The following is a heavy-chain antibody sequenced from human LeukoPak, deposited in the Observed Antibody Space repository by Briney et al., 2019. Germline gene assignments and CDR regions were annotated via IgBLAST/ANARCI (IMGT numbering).Heavy chain of an antibody. CDR3: ARHHEENGDY. V-gene: IGHV4-39*01. D-gene: IGHD2/OR15-2a*01. Sequence: PSETLSLTCTVSGGSISSSSYYWGWIRQPPGKGLEWIGSIYYSGSTCYNPSLKSRVTISVDTSKNQFSLKLSSVTAADTAVYYCARHHEENGDYWGQGTLVTVSS. CDR1: GGSISSSSYY. J-gene: IGHJ4*02. CDR2: IYYSGST.